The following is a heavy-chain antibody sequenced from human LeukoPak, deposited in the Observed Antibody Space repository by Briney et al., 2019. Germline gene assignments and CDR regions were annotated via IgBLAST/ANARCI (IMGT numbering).Heavy chain of an antibody. V-gene: IGHV3-23*01. CDR1: GFTFSSYA. Sequence: GGSLRLSCAASGFTFSSYAMSWVRQAPGKGLEWVSAISGSGGSTYYADSVKGRFTISRDDSKNTLYLQMNSLRAEDTAIYYCARDPGTLATYFDYWGPGTLVTVSS. CDR3: ARDPGTLATYFDY. CDR2: ISGSGGST. J-gene: IGHJ4*02. D-gene: IGHD6-13*01.